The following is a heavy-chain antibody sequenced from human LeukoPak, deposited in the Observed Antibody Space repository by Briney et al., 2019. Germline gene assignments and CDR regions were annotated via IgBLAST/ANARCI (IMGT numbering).Heavy chain of an antibody. CDR2: IYPNSGGT. CDR3: ARGRSDYYLDS. V-gene: IGHV1-2*02. J-gene: IGHJ4*02. Sequence: ASVKVSFKASGYTFTDYYMHWVRQAPGRGLEWMGWIYPNSGGTNYAQNFQGRVTMTRDTSISTAYMGLSRLRSDDTAVYFCARGRSDYYLDSWGQGTLVTVSS. D-gene: IGHD3-10*01. CDR1: GYTFTDYY.